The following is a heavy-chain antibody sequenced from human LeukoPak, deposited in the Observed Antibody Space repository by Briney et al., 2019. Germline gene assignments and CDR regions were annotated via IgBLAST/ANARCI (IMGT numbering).Heavy chain of an antibody. CDR1: GGSFSGCY. D-gene: IGHD3-10*01. Sequence: SETLSLTCAVYGGSFSGCYWSWIRQPPGKGLEWIGEINHSGSTNYNPSLKSRVTISVDTSKNQFSLKLSSVTAADTAVYYCARAKLGNYYGSGSYKPFDPWGQGTLVTVSS. V-gene: IGHV4-34*01. J-gene: IGHJ5*02. CDR3: ARAKLGNYYGSGSYKPFDP. CDR2: INHSGST.